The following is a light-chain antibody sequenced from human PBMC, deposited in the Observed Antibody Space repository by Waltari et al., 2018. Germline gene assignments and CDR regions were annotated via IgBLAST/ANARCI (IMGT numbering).Light chain of an antibody. J-gene: IGLJ2*01. Sequence: QSVLTQPPSVSGAPGQTVTISCTGSSSNIGAGFDVHWYQQLPGTAPKLLIYTNNIRPSGVPDRFSGSKSETSASLAITGLQAEDEAHYYCQSYDNSHGGSPVVGGGTELTVL. CDR3: QSYDNSHGGSPV. CDR1: SSNIGAGFD. CDR2: TNN. V-gene: IGLV1-40*01.